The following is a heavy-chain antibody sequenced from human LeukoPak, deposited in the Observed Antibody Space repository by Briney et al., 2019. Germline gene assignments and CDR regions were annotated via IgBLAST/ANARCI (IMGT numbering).Heavy chain of an antibody. CDR2: ISWDGGST. J-gene: IGHJ4*02. V-gene: IGHV3-43*01. CDR3: AKGVMATITSPLDY. D-gene: IGHD5-24*01. Sequence: PGGSLRLSCAASGFTFSSYTMHWVRQAPGKGLEWVSLISWDGGSTYYADSVKGRFTISRDNSKNSLYLQMNSLRTEDTALYYCAKGVMATITSPLDYWGQGTLVTVSS. CDR1: GFTFSSYT.